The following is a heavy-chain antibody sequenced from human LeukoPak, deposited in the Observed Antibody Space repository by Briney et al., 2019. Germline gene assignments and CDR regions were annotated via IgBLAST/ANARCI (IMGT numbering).Heavy chain of an antibody. Sequence: PGGSLRLSCAASGFTFSSYSMNWVRQAPGKGLEWVSSISSSSSYIYYADSVKGRFTISRDNSKNTLYLQMNSLRAEDTAVYYCARDRRSHSYGFPYYYYYMDVWGKGTMVTVSS. D-gene: IGHD5-18*01. CDR3: ARDRRSHSYGFPYYYYYMDV. CDR1: GFTFSSYS. V-gene: IGHV3-21*04. J-gene: IGHJ6*03. CDR2: ISSSSSYI.